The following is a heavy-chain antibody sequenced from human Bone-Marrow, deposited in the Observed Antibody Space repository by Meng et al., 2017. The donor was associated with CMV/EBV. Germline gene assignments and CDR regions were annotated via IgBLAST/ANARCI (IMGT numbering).Heavy chain of an antibody. J-gene: IGHJ6*02. Sequence: SETLSLTCVVYGESFSDYYWTWIRQPPGKGLEWIGYIYYSGSTNYNPSLKSRVTISVDTSKNQFSLKLSSVTAADTAMYYCARAFCSTTSCYWFSYYYGMDVWGQGTTVTVSS. CDR3: ARAFCSTTSCYWFSYYYGMDV. V-gene: IGHV4-59*01. CDR2: IYYSGST. CDR1: GESFSDYY. D-gene: IGHD2-2*01.